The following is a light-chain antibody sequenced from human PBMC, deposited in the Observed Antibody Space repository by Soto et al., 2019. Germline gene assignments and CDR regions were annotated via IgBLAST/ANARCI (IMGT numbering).Light chain of an antibody. CDR3: QQFRDSPPAFT. J-gene: IGKJ2*01. CDR2: GAS. V-gene: IGKV3-20*01. CDR1: RSVSSRF. Sequence: EIMLTQSPCTLSLSPGDRATLSCRASRSVSSRFITWYQQKPGQAQRLLIYGASIRATGIPDRFSGSGSGTGFTLTISRLGLEDFEVYYCQQFRDSPPAFTFGQGTKLEI.